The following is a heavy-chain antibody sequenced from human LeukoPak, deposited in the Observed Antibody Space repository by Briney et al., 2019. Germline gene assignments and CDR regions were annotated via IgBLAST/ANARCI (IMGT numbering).Heavy chain of an antibody. V-gene: IGHV1-69*05. CDR3: ARERPPGDSSNWFLEGYFDI. D-gene: IGHD6-13*01. Sequence: SVKVSCKASGGTFSSYAITWVRQAPGQGLEWVGRIIPIFGTANYAQKFQGRVTITTDESTSTAYMELSTLRSGDTAVYYCARERPPGDSSNWFLEGYFDIWGQGTLVTVSS. CDR2: IIPIFGTA. CDR1: GGTFSSYA. J-gene: IGHJ4*02.